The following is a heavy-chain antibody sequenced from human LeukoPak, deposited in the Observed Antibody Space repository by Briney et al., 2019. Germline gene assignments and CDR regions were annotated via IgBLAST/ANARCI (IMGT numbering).Heavy chain of an antibody. CDR1: GFTFSSYA. Sequence: GGSLRLSCAASGFTFSSYAMHWVRQAPGKGLEWVAVISYDGSNKYYADSVKGRFTISRDNSKNTLYLQMNSLRAEDTAMYYCAPPAGWSPLDYWGQGTLVTVSS. V-gene: IGHV3-30*04. CDR2: ISYDGSNK. CDR3: APPAGWSPLDY. J-gene: IGHJ4*02. D-gene: IGHD1-26*01.